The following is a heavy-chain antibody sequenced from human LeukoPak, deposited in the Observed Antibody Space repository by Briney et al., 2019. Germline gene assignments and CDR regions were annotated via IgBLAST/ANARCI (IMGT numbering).Heavy chain of an antibody. CDR2: ISGSGGST. D-gene: IGHD3-22*01. CDR3: AKDDSSGYY. V-gene: IGHV3-23*01. Sequence: ETLSLTCTVSGGSISSYYWSWIRQPPGKGLEWVSAISGSGGSTYYADSVKGRFTISRDNSKNTLYLQMNSLRAEDTAVYYCAKDDSSGYYWGQGTLVTVSS. J-gene: IGHJ4*02. CDR1: GGSISSYY.